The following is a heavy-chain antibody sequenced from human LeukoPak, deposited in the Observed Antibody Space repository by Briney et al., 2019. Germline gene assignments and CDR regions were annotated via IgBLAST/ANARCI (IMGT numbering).Heavy chain of an antibody. V-gene: IGHV4-59*08. CDR3: ARPTIIGDAFDI. CDR1: GGSISSYY. D-gene: IGHD3-3*01. Sequence: SETLSLTCTVSGGSISSYYWSWIRQPPGKGLEWIGYIYYSGSTNYNPSLKSRVTISVDTPKSQFSLKLSSVTAADTAVYYCARPTIIGDAFDIWGQGTMVTVSS. J-gene: IGHJ3*02. CDR2: IYYSGST.